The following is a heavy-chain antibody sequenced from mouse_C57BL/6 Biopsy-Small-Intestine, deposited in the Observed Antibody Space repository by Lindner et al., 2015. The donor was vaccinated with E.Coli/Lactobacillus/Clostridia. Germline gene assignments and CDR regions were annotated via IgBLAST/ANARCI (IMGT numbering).Heavy chain of an antibody. J-gene: IGHJ3*01. CDR3: AKSGGNRFAY. D-gene: IGHD2-1*01. V-gene: IGHV1-81*01. Sequence: VQLQESGAELARPGASVKLSCKASGYTFTSYGITWVKQRTGQGLEWIGEIYPTSGDTYYNEKFKGKATLTADKSSSTAYMELRSLTSEDSAVYFCAKSGGNRFAYWGQGTLVTVS. CDR1: GYTFTSYG. CDR2: IYPTSGDT.